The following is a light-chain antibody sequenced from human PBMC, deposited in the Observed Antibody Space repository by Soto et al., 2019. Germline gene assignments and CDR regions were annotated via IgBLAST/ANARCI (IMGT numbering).Light chain of an antibody. CDR3: QQSYTNPPYT. V-gene: IGKV1-39*01. Sequence: DIQMTQSPSSLSASVGDRVTITCRASQGISTYLNWYQQKPGKAPKLLIYTASSLQSGVPSRFSGSGSGTDFTLTISSLQPEDFATYYCQQSYTNPPYTFGQGTKLEIK. CDR1: QGISTY. J-gene: IGKJ2*01. CDR2: TAS.